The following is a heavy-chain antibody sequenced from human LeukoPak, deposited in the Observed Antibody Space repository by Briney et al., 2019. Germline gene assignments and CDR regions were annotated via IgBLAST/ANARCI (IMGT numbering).Heavy chain of an antibody. CDR2: IYSSGTI. D-gene: IGHD3-10*01. J-gene: IGHJ5*02. V-gene: IGHV4-61*02. CDR1: GGSISSGSYY. Sequence: SQTLSLTCTVSGGSISSGSYYWSWIRQPTGKGLEWNGSIYSSGTITYNPSLQSRVTMSVDTSKNEFPLKMSSVTAADTAVYYCTRDSGTAGEVKFDPWGQGTLVAVSS. CDR3: TRDSGTAGEVKFDP.